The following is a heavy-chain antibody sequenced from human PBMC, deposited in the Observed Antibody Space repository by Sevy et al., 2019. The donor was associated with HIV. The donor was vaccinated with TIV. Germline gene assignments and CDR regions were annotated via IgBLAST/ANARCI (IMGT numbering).Heavy chain of an antibody. CDR1: GGSFSGYY. CDR2: INHSGST. V-gene: IGHV4-34*01. J-gene: IGHJ4*02. CDR3: AREQLITFGGVIAPFDY. Sequence: SKTLSLTCAVYGGSFSGYYWSWIRQPPGKGLEWIGEINHSGSTNYNPSLKSRVTISVDTSKNQFSLKLSSVTAADTAVYYCAREQLITFGGVIAPFDYWGQGTLVTVSS. D-gene: IGHD3-16*02.